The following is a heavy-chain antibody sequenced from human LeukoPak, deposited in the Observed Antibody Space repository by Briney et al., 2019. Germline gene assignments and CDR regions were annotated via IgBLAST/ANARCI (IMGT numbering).Heavy chain of an antibody. V-gene: IGHV4-39*01. CDR1: GGSISSSSYY. CDR2: IYYSGST. Sequence: SETLSLTCTVSGGSISSSSYYWGWIRQPPGKGLEWIGSIYYSGSTYYNPSLKSRVTISVDTSKNQFSLKLSSVTAADTAVYYCASQRHFDYWGQGTLVTVSS. CDR3: ASQRHFDY. J-gene: IGHJ4*02.